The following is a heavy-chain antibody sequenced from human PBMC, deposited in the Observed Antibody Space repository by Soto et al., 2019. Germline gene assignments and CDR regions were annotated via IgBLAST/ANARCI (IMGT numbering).Heavy chain of an antibody. D-gene: IGHD3-3*01. Sequence: VGSLRLSCAASGFTFSSYGMHWVRQAPGKGLEWVAVISYDGSNKYYADSVKGRFTISRDNSKNTLYLQMNSLRAEDTAVYYCAKDFWSGPLLGYYYYYGMDVWGQGTTVTVSS. J-gene: IGHJ6*02. CDR3: AKDFWSGPLLGYYYYYGMDV. CDR1: GFTFSSYG. CDR2: ISYDGSNK. V-gene: IGHV3-30*18.